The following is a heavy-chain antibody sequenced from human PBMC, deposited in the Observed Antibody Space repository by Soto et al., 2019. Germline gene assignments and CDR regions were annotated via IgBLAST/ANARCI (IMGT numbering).Heavy chain of an antibody. CDR1: GVSITSGGYY. Sequence: SETLSLTCTVSGVSITSGGYYWSWIRQHPGKGLEWIGYIYYSGSTSYDPSLKSRVTISIDTSNNQLSLTLTSVTAADTAMYYYACLGGVGAVNWFGPWGQGTLVTVSS. D-gene: IGHD1-26*01. CDR3: ACLGGVGAVNWFGP. V-gene: IGHV4-31*03. J-gene: IGHJ5*02. CDR2: IYYSGST.